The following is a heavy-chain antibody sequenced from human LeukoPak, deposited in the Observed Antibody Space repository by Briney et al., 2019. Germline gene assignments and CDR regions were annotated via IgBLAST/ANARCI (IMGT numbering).Heavy chain of an antibody. CDR2: IYSGGST. D-gene: IGHD6-13*01. CDR1: GFTVSSNH. Sequence: GGSLRLSCAASGFTVSSNHMSWVRQAPGKGLEWVSVIYSGGSTYYADSVKGRFTISRDNSKNTVYLQMYSLRAEGTAVYYCARELGSSLALDYWGQGTLVTVSS. CDR3: ARELGSSLALDY. J-gene: IGHJ4*02. V-gene: IGHV3-66*01.